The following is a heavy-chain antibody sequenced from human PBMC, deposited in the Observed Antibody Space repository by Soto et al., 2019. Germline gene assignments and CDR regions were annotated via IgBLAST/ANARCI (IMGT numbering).Heavy chain of an antibody. CDR2: IIPIPDIA. V-gene: IGHV1-69*02. CDR1: GDSFSRYS. Sequence: QVQLVQSGAEVKKPGSSVKVSCKASGDSFSRYSISWVRQAPEQGLEWMGRIIPIPDIAEYAQKFQGRVTITVDKSTSTAYMELSGLRSEDTAVYYCARVAWAKYYFDFWGQGTPVTVSS. D-gene: IGHD1-26*01. CDR3: ARVAWAKYYFDF. J-gene: IGHJ4*02.